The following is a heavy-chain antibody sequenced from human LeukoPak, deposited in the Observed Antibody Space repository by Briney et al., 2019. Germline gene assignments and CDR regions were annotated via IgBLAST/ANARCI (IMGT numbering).Heavy chain of an antibody. Sequence: GGSLRISCAASGFTLSNYGLNWVRQAPGKGLEWVSSISSSSSDKYYADSVKGRFTISRDNATNSLYLQMNSLRAEDTAVYYCARGGVSRIAVAGTYAFDIWGQGTMVTVSS. D-gene: IGHD6-19*01. CDR3: ARGGVSRIAVAGTYAFDI. CDR1: GFTLSNYG. CDR2: ISSSSSDK. J-gene: IGHJ3*02. V-gene: IGHV3-21*01.